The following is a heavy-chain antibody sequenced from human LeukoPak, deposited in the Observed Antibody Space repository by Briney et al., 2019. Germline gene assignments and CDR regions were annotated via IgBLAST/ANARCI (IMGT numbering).Heavy chain of an antibody. Sequence: PSQTLSLTCTVSGGSISSGGYYWSWIRQHPGMGLEWIGYIYYSGSTYYNPSLKSRVTISVDTSKNQFSLKLSSVTAADTAVYYCARDPPPEDGNNAFDIWGQGTMVTVSS. D-gene: IGHD5-24*01. J-gene: IGHJ3*02. CDR2: IYYSGST. CDR1: GGSISSGGYY. CDR3: ARDPPPEDGNNAFDI. V-gene: IGHV4-31*03.